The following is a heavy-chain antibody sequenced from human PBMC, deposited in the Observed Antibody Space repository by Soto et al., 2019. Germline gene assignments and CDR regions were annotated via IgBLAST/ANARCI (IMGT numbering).Heavy chain of an antibody. Sequence: QLQLQESGPGLVKPSETLSLTCTVSGGCISSSSYYWGWIRQPPGKGLEWIGSIYYSGSTYYNPSLKSRVTIAVDTSKNQFSLKLSSVTAADTAVYYCARLTGHSGSYLYYWGQGTLVTVSS. V-gene: IGHV4-39*01. CDR3: ARLTGHSGSYLYY. D-gene: IGHD1-26*01. CDR1: GGCISSSSYY. CDR2: IYYSGST. J-gene: IGHJ4*02.